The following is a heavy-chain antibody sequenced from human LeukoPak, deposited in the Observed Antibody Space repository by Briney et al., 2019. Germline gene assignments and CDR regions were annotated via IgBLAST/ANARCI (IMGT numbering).Heavy chain of an antibody. V-gene: IGHV1-2*06. CDR3: AREGGAVAGTVADY. J-gene: IGHJ4*02. D-gene: IGHD6-19*01. CDR1: GYTFIGYY. Sequence: ASVKVSCKTSGYTFIGYYIHWVRQAPGQGLEWMGRINPNSGDTNYEQRFQGRVTVTRDTSISTAYMELSSLRSDDTAVYYCAREGGAVAGTVADYWGQGTLVTVSS. CDR2: INPNSGDT.